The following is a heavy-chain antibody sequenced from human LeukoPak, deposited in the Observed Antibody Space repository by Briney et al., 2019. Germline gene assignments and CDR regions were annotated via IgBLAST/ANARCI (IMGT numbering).Heavy chain of an antibody. CDR1: GFTFSSYW. V-gene: IGHV3-74*01. CDR3: ARDIQYGTGSYPLY. D-gene: IGHD3-10*01. J-gene: IGHJ4*02. CDR2: INDDGSIT. Sequence: PGGSLRLSCAASGFTFSSYWMNWVRQVPGKGLVWVSLINDDGSITNYADSVKGRFTISRDNARNTMYVQMNSLRAEDTAVYYCARDIQYGTGSYPLYWGQGTLVTVSS.